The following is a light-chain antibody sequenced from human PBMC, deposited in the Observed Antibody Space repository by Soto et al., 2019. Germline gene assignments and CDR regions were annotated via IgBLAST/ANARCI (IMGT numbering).Light chain of an antibody. CDR2: GAS. CDR3: QQYDNVFT. Sequence: DIQMTQSPSSLSASVGDRVTITCRASQGVSTYVNWYQQKPGKAPKLLIYGASNLETGVPSRFSGSGSGTDFTFTISSLQPEDIATYFCQQYDNVFTFGQGTRLEIK. J-gene: IGKJ5*01. CDR1: QGVSTY. V-gene: IGKV1-33*01.